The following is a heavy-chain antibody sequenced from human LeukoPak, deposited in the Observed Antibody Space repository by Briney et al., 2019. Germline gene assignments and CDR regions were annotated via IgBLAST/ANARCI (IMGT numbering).Heavy chain of an antibody. CDR2: INAYNGNT. D-gene: IGHD6-19*01. J-gene: IGHJ4*02. CDR1: GYTFTTYG. Sequence: ASVQVSFKASGYTFTTYGISWVRQAPGQGLEWMGWINAYNGNTNYAQKLQGRVTMTTDTSTSTAYTELRSLRSDDTAVYYCARPRGSSGRGDFDYWGQGTLVTVSS. V-gene: IGHV1-18*01. CDR3: ARPRGSSGRGDFDY.